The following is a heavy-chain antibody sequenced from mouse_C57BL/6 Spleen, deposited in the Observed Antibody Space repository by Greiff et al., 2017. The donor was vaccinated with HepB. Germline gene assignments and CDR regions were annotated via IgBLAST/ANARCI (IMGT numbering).Heavy chain of an antibody. Sequence: QVQLQQPGAELVMPGASVKLSCKASGYTFTSYWMHWVKQRPGQGLEWIGEIDPSDSYTNYNQKFKGKSTLTVDKSSSSAYMQLSSLTSADSAVYYCARGNYGYRPWFAYWGQGTLVTVSA. V-gene: IGHV1-69*01. CDR1: GYTFTSYW. D-gene: IGHD2-2*01. J-gene: IGHJ3*01. CDR3: ARGNYGYRPWFAY. CDR2: IDPSDSYT.